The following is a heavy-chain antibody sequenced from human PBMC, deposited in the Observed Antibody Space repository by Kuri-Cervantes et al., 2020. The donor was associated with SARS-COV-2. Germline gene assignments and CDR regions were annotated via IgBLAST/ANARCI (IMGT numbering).Heavy chain of an antibody. CDR2: INPNSGGT. Sequence: ASVKVSCKASGGTFSSYAISWVRQAPGQGLEWMGWINPNSGGTNYAQKFQGRVTMTTDTSISTAYMDLSRLRSDDTAVYYCARDSVDVFDIWGQGTMVTVSS. D-gene: IGHD3-10*01. J-gene: IGHJ3*02. CDR3: ARDSVDVFDI. V-gene: IGHV1-2*02. CDR1: GGTFSSYA.